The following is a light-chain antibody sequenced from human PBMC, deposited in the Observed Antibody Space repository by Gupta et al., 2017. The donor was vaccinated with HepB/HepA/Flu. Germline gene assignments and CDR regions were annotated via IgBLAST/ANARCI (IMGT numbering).Light chain of an antibody. Sequence: QTVVTQAPSFSVSPGGTVTLTCGLSSGSVSISYYPSWYQQTPGQTPRTLIYSTNTRSSGVPDRFSGSILGNKAALTITGAQAHDESDYYCVLYMGSGIWVFGGGTKLTVL. J-gene: IGLJ3*02. CDR2: STN. CDR1: SGSVSISYY. V-gene: IGLV8-61*01. CDR3: VLYMGSGIWV.